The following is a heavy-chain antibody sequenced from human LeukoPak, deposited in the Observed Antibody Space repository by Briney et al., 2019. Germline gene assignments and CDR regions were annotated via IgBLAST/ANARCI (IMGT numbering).Heavy chain of an antibody. V-gene: IGHV1-8*01. CDR2: MNPNSGNA. Sequence: ASVKVSCKASGYTFTSYDISRVRQATGQGLEWMGWMNPNSGNAGYAQRFQGRVTMTGNNSISTAYMELTSLRSEDTAVYYCGRPLQRGSWTQRALDYWGQGTLVTVSS. CDR3: GRPLQRGSWTQRALDY. D-gene: IGHD3-10*01. J-gene: IGHJ4*02. CDR1: GYTFTSYD.